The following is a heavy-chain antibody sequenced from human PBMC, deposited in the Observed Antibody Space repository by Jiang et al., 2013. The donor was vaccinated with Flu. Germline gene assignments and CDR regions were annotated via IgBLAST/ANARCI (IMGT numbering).Heavy chain of an antibody. J-gene: IGHJ3*02. CDR2: ISYDGSNK. CDR3: ASYYGGNTKSDAFDI. CDR1: GFTFSSYA. Sequence: VQLLESGGGVVQPGRSLRLSCAASGFTFSSYAMHWVRQAPGKGLEWVAVISYDGSNKYYADSVKGRFTISRDNSKNTLYLQMNSLRAEDTAVYYCASYYGGNTKSDAFDIWGQGTMVTVSS. V-gene: IGHV3-30-3*01. D-gene: IGHD4-23*01.